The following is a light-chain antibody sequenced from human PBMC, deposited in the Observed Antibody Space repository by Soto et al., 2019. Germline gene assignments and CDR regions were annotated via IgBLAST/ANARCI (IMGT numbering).Light chain of an antibody. Sequence: LNKPASVTSVDRQSLTITNKRTNSDVGAYKPVSWYQHHPGKAPKLMIYDVSYRPSGVSNRFSGSQSGNTASLTISGLQPEDESDYYCSSSTTRGTRVFGTGTKVTVL. CDR1: NSDVGAYKP. CDR2: DVS. CDR3: SSSTTRGTRV. J-gene: IGLJ1*01. V-gene: IGLV2-14*03.